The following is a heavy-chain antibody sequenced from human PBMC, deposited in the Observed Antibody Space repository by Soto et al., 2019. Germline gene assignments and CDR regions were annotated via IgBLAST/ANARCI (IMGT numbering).Heavy chain of an antibody. D-gene: IGHD1-26*01. CDR3: ARAYSGSYYSPWSAFDI. J-gene: IGHJ3*02. CDR2: IIPIFGTA. Sequence: ASVKVSCKASGGTFSSYAISWVRQAPGQGLEWMGGIIPIFGTANYAQKFQGRVTITADESTSTAYMELSSLRSEDTAVYYCARAYSGSYYSPWSAFDIWGQGTMVTVSS. CDR1: GGTFSSYA. V-gene: IGHV1-69*13.